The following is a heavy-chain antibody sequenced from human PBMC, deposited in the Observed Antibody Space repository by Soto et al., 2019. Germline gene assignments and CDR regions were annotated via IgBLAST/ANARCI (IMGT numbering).Heavy chain of an antibody. CDR3: AKDTLRYFDWLFAFDY. Sequence: EVQLLESGGGLVQPGGSLRLSCAASGFTFSSYAMSWVRQAPGKGLEWVSAISGSGGSTYYADSVKGRFTISRDNSKNTLYLLMNSLRAEDTAVYYCAKDTLRYFDWLFAFDYWGQGTLVTVSS. CDR1: GFTFSSYA. CDR2: ISGSGGST. V-gene: IGHV3-23*01. D-gene: IGHD3-9*01. J-gene: IGHJ4*02.